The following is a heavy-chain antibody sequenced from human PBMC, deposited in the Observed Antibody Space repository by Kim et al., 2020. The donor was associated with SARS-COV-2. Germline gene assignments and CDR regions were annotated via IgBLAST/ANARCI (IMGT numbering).Heavy chain of an antibody. D-gene: IGHD2-2*02. V-gene: IGHV3-30-3*01. CDR3: ARYPIPGSPDYFDY. J-gene: IGHJ4*02. CDR2: MSTDGGIQ. Sequence: GGSLRLSCAASGFTFSSYVIHWVRQAPGKGLEWVAVMSTDGGIQIYADSVKGRFTISRDNSKSTLYLQMNSLRPEDTAEYYCARYPIPGSPDYFDYWGSGTLVTVSS. CDR1: GFTFSSYV.